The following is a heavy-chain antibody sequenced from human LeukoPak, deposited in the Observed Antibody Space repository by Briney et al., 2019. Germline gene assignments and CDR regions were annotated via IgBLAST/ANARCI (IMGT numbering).Heavy chain of an antibody. J-gene: IGHJ4*02. CDR3: ARDRHWNQGNFDY. D-gene: IGHD1-1*01. Sequence: ASVKVSFKASGYTITGYYIHWVRQAPGQGLEWMGWINPNSGDTNCAQKFQGRVTMTRDTSINTAFMELSRLRSDDTAVYYCARDRHWNQGNFDYWGQGTLVTVSS. V-gene: IGHV1-2*02. CDR2: INPNSGDT. CDR1: GYTITGYY.